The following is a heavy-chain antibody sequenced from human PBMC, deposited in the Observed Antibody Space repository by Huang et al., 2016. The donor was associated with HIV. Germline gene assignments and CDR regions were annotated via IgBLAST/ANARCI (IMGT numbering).Heavy chain of an antibody. D-gene: IGHD4-17*01. V-gene: IGHV1-8*02. J-gene: IGHJ4*02. CDR2: MNPNTGNT. CDR3: ARSAYGDLDY. CDR1: GYTFTNYD. Sequence: QVHLVQSGAEVKKPGASVKVSCKASGYTFTNYDINWVRQATGRGLEWMGLMNPNTGNTGFAQSFQGRVTMTRKTSITTAYMELTSLTSEDTAVYYCARSAYGDLDYWGLGTLVIVSS.